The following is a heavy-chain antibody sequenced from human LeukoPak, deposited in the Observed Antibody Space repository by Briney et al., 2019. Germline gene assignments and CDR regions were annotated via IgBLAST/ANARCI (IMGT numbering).Heavy chain of an antibody. CDR3: ARGGRRYFDY. V-gene: IGHV1-18*01. D-gene: IGHD1-14*01. CDR1: GYTFTSYG. CDR2: ITGYNGDT. J-gene: IGHJ4*02. Sequence: ASVTVSCTASGYTFTSYGITWVRQAPGQGLEWMGWITGYNGDTKYAQNLQGRVTMTTDTSTSTAYMELRSLRSDDTAVYYCARGGRRYFDYWGQGTLVTVSS.